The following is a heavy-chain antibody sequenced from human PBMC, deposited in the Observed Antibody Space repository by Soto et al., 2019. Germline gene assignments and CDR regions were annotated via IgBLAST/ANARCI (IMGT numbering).Heavy chain of an antibody. J-gene: IGHJ4*02. V-gene: IGHV4-39*01. CDR3: ARRKSYCTSTSCSYYFDY. D-gene: IGHD2-2*01. Sequence: QLQLQESGPGLVKPSETLSLTCTVSGDSISSSSYYWGWIRQPPGKGLEWIGSIHYSGSTYYNPSLKSRVTISVDXXKXQXXLKLSSVTAADTAVYYCARRKSYCTSTSCSYYFDYWGQGTLVTVSS. CDR2: IHYSGST. CDR1: GDSISSSSYY.